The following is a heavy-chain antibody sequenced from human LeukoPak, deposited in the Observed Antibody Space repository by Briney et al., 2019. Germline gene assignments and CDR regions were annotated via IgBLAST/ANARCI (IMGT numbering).Heavy chain of an antibody. CDR3: TKPSRIGYFDSSAH. V-gene: IGHV3-74*01. D-gene: IGHD3-22*01. CDR1: GFNFASNW. Sequence: GGSLRLSCAASGFNFASNWMHWVRQTPGKGLMWVSRINSGGSGTSYADSVEGRFTISRDNAKNSLDLQMNSLRAEDTAVYYCTKPSRIGYFDSSAHWGQGTLVTVSS. J-gene: IGHJ4*02. CDR2: INSGGSGT.